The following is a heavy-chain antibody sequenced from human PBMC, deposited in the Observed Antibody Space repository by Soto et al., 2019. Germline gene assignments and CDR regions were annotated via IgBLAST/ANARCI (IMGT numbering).Heavy chain of an antibody. Sequence: SETLSLTCTVSGGSISNFYWSWIRQPPGKGLEWIGYISYSGNTDYNPSLESRVSISVDTSKNQLSLNLTSVTAADTAVYYCARAPMVLSRSYFDSWGQGTPVTVSS. CDR1: GGSISNFY. V-gene: IGHV4-59*01. D-gene: IGHD2-8*01. J-gene: IGHJ4*02. CDR2: ISYSGNT. CDR3: ARAPMVLSRSYFDS.